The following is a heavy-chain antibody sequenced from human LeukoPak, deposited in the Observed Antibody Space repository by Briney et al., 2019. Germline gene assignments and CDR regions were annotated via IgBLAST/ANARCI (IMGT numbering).Heavy chain of an antibody. CDR2: IYYSGST. D-gene: IGHD7-27*01. J-gene: IGHJ4*02. CDR1: GGSISSYY. V-gene: IGHV4-59*01. CDR3: ARGHNWGSPPPDY. Sequence: PSETLSLTCTVSGGSISSYYWSWIRQPPGRGPEWIGYIYYSGSTNYNPSLKSRVTISVDTSKNQFSLKLSSVTAADTAVYYCARGHNWGSPPPDYWGQGTLVTVSS.